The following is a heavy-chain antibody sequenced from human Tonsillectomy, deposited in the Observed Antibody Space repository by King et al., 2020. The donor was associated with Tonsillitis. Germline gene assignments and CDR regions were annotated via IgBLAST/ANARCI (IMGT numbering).Heavy chain of an antibody. V-gene: IGHV4-4*07. CDR3: ARAWNRMAWFDH. CDR1: GDSITSNY. D-gene: IGHD1-1*01. Sequence: QLQESGPGLVKPSETLSLTCTVSGDSITSNYWSWIRQPAGKGLEWIGRMYASGTPYYRPSLKSRVTMSLDTSTNQFSLKLTSVTAADTAVYYCARAWNRMAWFDHWGQGTLVTVSS. CDR2: MYASGTP. J-gene: IGHJ5*02.